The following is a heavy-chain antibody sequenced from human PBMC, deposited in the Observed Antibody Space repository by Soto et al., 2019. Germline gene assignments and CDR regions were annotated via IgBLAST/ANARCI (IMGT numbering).Heavy chain of an antibody. D-gene: IGHD2-8*02. J-gene: IGHJ5*02. V-gene: IGHV4-59*01. CDR3: ARSYCADSVSCNWFDP. Sequence: QVQLQESGPGLVKSSETLSLTCSVSGDSSSTYYWGWIRQPPGKGLEWIGYINYSGRSNHNPSLMLRLSISVDASKNQVSLKLTSVTAADTAVYYCARSYCADSVSCNWFDPWGQGTLVVVSS. CDR2: INYSGRS. CDR1: GDSSSTYY.